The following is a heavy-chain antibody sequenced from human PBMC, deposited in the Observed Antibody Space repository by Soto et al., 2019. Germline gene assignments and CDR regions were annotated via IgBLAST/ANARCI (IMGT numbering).Heavy chain of an antibody. CDR3: ARWGRGAYYYGMDV. CDR1: GGSFSGYY. J-gene: IGHJ6*02. CDR2: INHSGST. Sequence: SLTCAVYGGSFSGYYWSWIRQPPGKGLEWIGEINHSGSTNYNPSLKSRVTISVDTSKNQFSLKLSSVTAADTAVYYCARWGRGAYYYGMDVWGQGTTVTVS. V-gene: IGHV4-34*01. D-gene: IGHD3-16*01.